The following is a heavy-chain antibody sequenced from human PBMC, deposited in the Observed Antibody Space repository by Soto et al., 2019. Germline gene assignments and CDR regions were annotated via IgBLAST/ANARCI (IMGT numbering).Heavy chain of an antibody. Sequence: GGSLRLSCAASGFTFSSYSMNWVRQAPGKGLEWVSYISSSSSTIYYADSVKGRFTISRDNAKNSLYLQMNSLRDEDTAVYYCARGALAGTYSYYGMDVWCQGTTVTVFS. CDR2: ISSSSSTI. D-gene: IGHD6-19*01. J-gene: IGHJ6*02. CDR1: GFTFSSYS. V-gene: IGHV3-48*02. CDR3: ARGALAGTYSYYGMDV.